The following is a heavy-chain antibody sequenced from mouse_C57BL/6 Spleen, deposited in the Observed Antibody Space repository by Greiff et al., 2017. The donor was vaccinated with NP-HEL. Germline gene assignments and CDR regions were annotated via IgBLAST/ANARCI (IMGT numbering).Heavy chain of an antibody. Sequence: QVQLQQSGPELVKPGASVKISCKASGYAFSSSWMNWVKQRPGKGLEWIGRIYPGDGDTNYNGKFKGKATLTADKSSSTAYMQLSRLTSEDSAVYFCATYGSSSDYFDYWGQGTTLTVSS. CDR2: IYPGDGDT. D-gene: IGHD1-1*01. CDR3: ATYGSSSDYFDY. V-gene: IGHV1-82*01. J-gene: IGHJ2*01. CDR1: GYAFSSSW.